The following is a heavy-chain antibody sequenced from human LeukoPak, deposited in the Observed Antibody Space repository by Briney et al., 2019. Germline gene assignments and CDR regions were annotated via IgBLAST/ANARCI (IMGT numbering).Heavy chain of an antibody. V-gene: IGHV4-39*01. D-gene: IGHD6-6*01. J-gene: IGHJ6*03. CDR3: ARVGYSSSSRMDV. CDR2: IYYSGST. Sequence: SETLSLTCTVSGGSISSNSYYWGWIRQPPGKGLEWIGSIYYSGSTYYNLSLKSRVTISVDTSKNQFSLKLSSVTAADTAVYYCARVGYSSSSRMDVWGKGTTVTVSS. CDR1: GGSISSNSYY.